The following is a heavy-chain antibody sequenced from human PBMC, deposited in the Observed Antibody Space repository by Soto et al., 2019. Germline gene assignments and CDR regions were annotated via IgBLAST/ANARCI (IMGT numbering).Heavy chain of an antibody. V-gene: IGHV5-10-1*01. D-gene: IGHD6-19*01. CDR2: IDPSDSYT. CDR1: GYSFTSYW. J-gene: IGHJ4*02. Sequence: PGESLKISCKGSGYSFTSYWISWVRQMPGKGLEWMGRIDPSDSYTNYSPSLQGHVTISADKSISTAYLQWGSLRSDDTAVYYCATSLDYTSGWEFDNWGQGTPVTVSS. CDR3: ATSLDYTSGWEFDN.